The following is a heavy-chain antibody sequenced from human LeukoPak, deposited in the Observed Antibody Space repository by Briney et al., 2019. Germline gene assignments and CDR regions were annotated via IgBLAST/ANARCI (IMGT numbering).Heavy chain of an antibody. CDR1: GGSLNTYY. CDR3: ARDLWRFDP. V-gene: IGHV4-4*07. CDR2: IYTSGST. D-gene: IGHD2/OR15-2a*01. J-gene: IGHJ5*02. Sequence: SETLSLTCTVSGGSLNTYYWSWIRQPAGKGLEWVGRIYTSGSTNYNPSLKSRVTISIDKSKNQLSLKLSSVTAADTAVYYCARDLWRFDPWGQGTLVTVSS.